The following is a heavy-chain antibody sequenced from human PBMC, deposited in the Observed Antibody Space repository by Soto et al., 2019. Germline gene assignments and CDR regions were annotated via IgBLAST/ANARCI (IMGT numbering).Heavy chain of an antibody. CDR1: GGSIRSGGYY. CDR2: IYYSGST. D-gene: IGHD6-19*01. V-gene: IGHV4-31*03. J-gene: IGHJ4*02. Sequence: PSETLSLTCTVSGGSIRSGGYYWSWIRQHPGKGLEWIGYIYYSGSTYYNPSLKSRVTISVDTSKNQFSLKLSSVTAADTAVYYCASNESSGWLFDYWGQGTLVTVSS. CDR3: ASNESSGWLFDY.